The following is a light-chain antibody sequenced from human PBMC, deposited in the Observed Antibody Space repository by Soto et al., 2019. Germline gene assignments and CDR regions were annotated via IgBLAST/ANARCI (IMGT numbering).Light chain of an antibody. CDR2: DVS. Sequence: QSVLTQPRSVSGSPGQSVTISCTGTSSDVGTYNYVSWYQQHPGKAPKVMIYDVSERPSGVPDRSSGSKSGNTASLTISGLQAEDEADYYCCSYAGSPRNVLGTGTKLTVL. CDR3: CSYAGSPRNV. J-gene: IGLJ1*01. CDR1: SSDVGTYNY. V-gene: IGLV2-11*01.